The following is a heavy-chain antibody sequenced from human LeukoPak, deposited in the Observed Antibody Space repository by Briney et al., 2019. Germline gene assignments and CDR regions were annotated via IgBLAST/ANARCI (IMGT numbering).Heavy chain of an antibody. J-gene: IGHJ4*02. CDR2: IWYDGSNK. D-gene: IGHD6-19*01. Sequence: GRSLRLSCAASGFTFSSYGMHWVRQAPGKGLEWVAVIWYDGSNKYYADSVKGRFTISRDNSKNTLYLQMNSLRAEDTAVYYCAKSIAVAGTDFDYWGQGTLVTVSS. V-gene: IGHV3-33*06. CDR3: AKSIAVAGTDFDY. CDR1: GFTFSSYG.